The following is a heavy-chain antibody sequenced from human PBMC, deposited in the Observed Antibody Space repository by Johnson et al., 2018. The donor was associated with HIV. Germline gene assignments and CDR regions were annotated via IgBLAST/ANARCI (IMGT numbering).Heavy chain of an antibody. CDR1: GFTFSSYD. D-gene: IGHD6-13*01. Sequence: MLLVESGGGLVQPGGSLRLSCAASGFTFSSYDMHWVRQGTGKGLEWVSAIGTAGDTYYPGSVKGRFTISRDNAKNSLYLQMNSLRAEDTAVYYCATYSSSWYKGGYAFDIWGQGTMVTVSS. CDR3: ATYSSSWYKGGYAFDI. CDR2: IGTAGDT. J-gene: IGHJ3*02. V-gene: IGHV3-13*01.